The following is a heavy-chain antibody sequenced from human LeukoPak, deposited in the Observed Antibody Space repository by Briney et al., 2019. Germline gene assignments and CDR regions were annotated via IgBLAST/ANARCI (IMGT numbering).Heavy chain of an antibody. J-gene: IGHJ2*01. V-gene: IGHV4-59*08. CDR2: ISYSGSS. CDR1: GHSISAYY. D-gene: IGHD3-16*01. CDR3: ARSGGNWYFDL. Sequence: TSETLSLTCTVSGHSISAYYWTWLRHPPGKGLEWIGSISYSGSSNYNPSLKRRVTISIDTSKNYFSLRVSSVTAADTAVSYCARSGGNWYFDLWGRGALVTVSS.